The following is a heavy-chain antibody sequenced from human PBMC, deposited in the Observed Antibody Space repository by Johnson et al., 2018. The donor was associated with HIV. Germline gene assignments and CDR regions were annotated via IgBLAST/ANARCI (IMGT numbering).Heavy chain of an antibody. D-gene: IGHD1-7*01. CDR1: GFTFSDYA. J-gene: IGHJ3*02. V-gene: IGHV3-30-3*01. CDR3: ARARDWNYGDI. Sequence: HVQLVESGGNVVQPGRSLRLSCAASGFTFSDYAMYWVRQAPGKGLEWVAAISYDGSNKYYADSVKDRFTISRDNSKNTLCLQMNSLRPEDTAVYYCARARDWNYGDIWGQGTMVTVSS. CDR2: ISYDGSNK.